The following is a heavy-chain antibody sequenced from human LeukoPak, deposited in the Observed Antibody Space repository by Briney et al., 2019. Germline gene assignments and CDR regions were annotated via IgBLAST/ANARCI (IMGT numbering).Heavy chain of an antibody. D-gene: IGHD3-10*01. Sequence: SETLSLTCTVSGDSVTSGGFYWAWLRQPPGKGLEWIATVYYTGSTYYNPSLKIRVTIAIHTSKNQFSLKLRSVVAPDTAVYYCARHSGSGSLSRPFDPWGQGTLVTVSS. CDR2: VYYTGST. CDR3: ARHSGSGSLSRPFDP. CDR1: GDSVTSGGFY. V-gene: IGHV4-39*01. J-gene: IGHJ5*02.